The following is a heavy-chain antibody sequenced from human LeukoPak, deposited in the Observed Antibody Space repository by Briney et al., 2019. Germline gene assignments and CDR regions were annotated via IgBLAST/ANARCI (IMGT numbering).Heavy chain of an antibody. CDR1: GYTFTSYD. J-gene: IGHJ5*02. D-gene: IGHD6-19*01. V-gene: IGHV1-46*01. Sequence: ASVNVSCKASGYTFTSYDMHWARQAPGQGLDWMGRMSGSGGSTRYAQKLKGRVNMPRDPSTSQVYMELGSLRSEDTGVYYCETRSAGTVGGWFDPWGQGTLVTVSS. CDR2: MSGSGGST. CDR3: ETRSAGTVGGWFDP.